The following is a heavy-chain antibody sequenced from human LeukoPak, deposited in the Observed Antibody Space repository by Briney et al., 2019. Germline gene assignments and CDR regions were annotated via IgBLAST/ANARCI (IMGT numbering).Heavy chain of an antibody. Sequence: GGSLRLSCAVSGFTFSSYAMPWVRQAPGKGLEWVAVISYDGSNKYYADSVKGRFTISRDNSKNTLYLQMNSLRAEDTAVYYCARDGGYYDFWSGYYDYYYGMDVWGQGTTVTVSS. CDR3: ARDGGYYDFWSGYYDYYYGMDV. D-gene: IGHD3-3*01. CDR2: ISYDGSNK. J-gene: IGHJ6*02. V-gene: IGHV3-30-3*01. CDR1: GFTFSSYA.